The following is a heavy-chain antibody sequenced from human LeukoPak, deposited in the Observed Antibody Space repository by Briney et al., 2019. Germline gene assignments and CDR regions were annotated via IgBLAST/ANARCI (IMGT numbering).Heavy chain of an antibody. CDR1: GGSISSYY. CDR3: ARANGDGMDV. V-gene: IGHV4-59*01. J-gene: IGHJ6*04. Sequence: PSETLSLTCTVSGGSISSYYWSWIRQPPGKGLEWIGYIYYSGSTNYNPSLKSRVTISVDTSKNQFSLKLSSVTAADTAVYYCARANGDGMDVWGKGTTVTVSS. D-gene: IGHD2-8*01. CDR2: IYYSGST.